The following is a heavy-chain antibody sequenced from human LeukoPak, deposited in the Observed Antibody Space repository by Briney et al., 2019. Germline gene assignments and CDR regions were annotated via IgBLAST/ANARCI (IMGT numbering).Heavy chain of an antibody. CDR2: MNPNSGGT. J-gene: IGHJ4*02. D-gene: IGHD6-6*01. CDR1: GYTFTSYD. Sequence: ASVKVSCKASGYTFTSYDINWVRQATGQGLEWMGWMNPNSGGTNYAQKFQGRVTMTRDTSISTAYMELSRLRSDDTAVYYCARVPPYSSSSGVLGYWGQGTLVTVSS. CDR3: ARVPPYSSSSGVLGY. V-gene: IGHV1-2*02.